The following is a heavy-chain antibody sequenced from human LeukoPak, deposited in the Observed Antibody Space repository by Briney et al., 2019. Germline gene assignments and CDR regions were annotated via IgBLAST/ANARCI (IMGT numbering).Heavy chain of an antibody. V-gene: IGHV3-64D*06. Sequence: PGGSLRLSCSASGFTFSSYAMHWVRQAPGKGLEYVSAISSNGGSTYYADSVKGRFTISRDNSKNTLYLQMSGLRAEDTAVYYCVKNIDYDYYYYGMDVWGKGTTVTVSS. D-gene: IGHD4-17*01. CDR2: ISSNGGST. CDR1: GFTFSSYA. CDR3: VKNIDYDYYYYGMDV. J-gene: IGHJ6*04.